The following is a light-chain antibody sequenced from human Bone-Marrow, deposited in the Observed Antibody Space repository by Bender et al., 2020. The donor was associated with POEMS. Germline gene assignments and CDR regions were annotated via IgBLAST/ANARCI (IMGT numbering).Light chain of an antibody. J-gene: IGLJ3*02. CDR1: ILSKRH. CDR3: YSSSDDIAV. CDR2: EDT. V-gene: IGLV3-27*01. Sequence: SYELKQPASVSVSPGQTARITCSGEILSKRHARWFQQKPGQAPAGVIYEDTDRPSGTPERFSGSTSGTTVTLTISGAQTEDEADYYCYSSSDDIAVFGGGTRLTVL.